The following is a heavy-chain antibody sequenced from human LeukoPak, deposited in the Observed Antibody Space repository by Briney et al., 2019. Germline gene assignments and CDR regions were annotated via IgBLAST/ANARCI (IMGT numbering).Heavy chain of an antibody. V-gene: IGHV1-24*01. Sequence: GASVKVPCKVSGYTLTELSMHWVRQAPGKGLEWMGGFDPEDGETIYAQKFQGRVTMTEDTSTDTAYMELISLRSEDTAVYYCATASTGIAAAGGAFDIWGQGTMVTVSS. CDR1: GYTLTELS. J-gene: IGHJ3*02. CDR2: FDPEDGET. D-gene: IGHD6-13*01. CDR3: ATASTGIAAAGGAFDI.